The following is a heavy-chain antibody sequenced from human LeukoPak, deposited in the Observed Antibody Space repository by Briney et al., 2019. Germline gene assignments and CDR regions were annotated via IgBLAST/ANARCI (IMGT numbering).Heavy chain of an antibody. CDR3: AKDRSFTYYFDS. D-gene: IGHD3-16*01. Sequence: GGSLRLSCAASGFTFSNYAMSRVRQAPGKGLEWVAVISYDGSNKYYVDSVKGRFTISRDNSKNTLYLQMNSLRAEDTAVYYCAKDRSFTYYFDSWGQGTLVTVSS. CDR1: GFTFSNYA. V-gene: IGHV3-30*18. CDR2: ISYDGSNK. J-gene: IGHJ4*02.